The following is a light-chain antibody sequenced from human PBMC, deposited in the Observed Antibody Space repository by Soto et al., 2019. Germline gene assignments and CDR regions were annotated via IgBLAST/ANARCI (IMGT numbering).Light chain of an antibody. V-gene: IGLV2-14*01. CDR1: SSDVGGYNY. CDR2: DVS. Sequence: QSALTQPASVSGSPGQSITISCTGTSSDVGGYNYVSWYQQHPGKAPKLMIYDVSNRPSGVSNRFSGSKSGNTASLTIPGLQAEDEADYYCSSYTSSSTQYVFGTGTKLTVL. J-gene: IGLJ1*01. CDR3: SSYTSSSTQYV.